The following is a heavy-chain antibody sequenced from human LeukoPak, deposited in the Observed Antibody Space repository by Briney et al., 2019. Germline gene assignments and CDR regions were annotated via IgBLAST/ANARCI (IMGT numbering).Heavy chain of an antibody. V-gene: IGHV3-53*05. Sequence: PGGSLRLSCAASGFTVSNNHMNWVRQAPGKGLEWVSVIFNGGSTYYADSVKGRFTISRDNSKNTLYLQMNSLRAEDTAVYYCAKGRAILYGMDVWGQGTTVTVSS. J-gene: IGHJ6*02. D-gene: IGHD2-21*01. CDR3: AKGRAILYGMDV. CDR2: IFNGGST. CDR1: GFTVSNNH.